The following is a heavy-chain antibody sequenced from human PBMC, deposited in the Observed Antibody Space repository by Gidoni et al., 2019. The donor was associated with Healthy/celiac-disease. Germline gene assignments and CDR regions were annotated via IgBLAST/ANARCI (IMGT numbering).Heavy chain of an antibody. V-gene: IGHV4-59*01. Sequence: QVQLQASGPGLVKPSETLSLTCTVSGGSNSSYYWSWIRQPPGKGLEWIGYIYDSGSTNYNPSHKSRVTISVDTSKNQFSLKLSSVTAADTAVYYCARAGSSSWRFFDYWGQGTLVTVSS. CDR2: IYDSGST. CDR1: GGSNSSYY. J-gene: IGHJ4*02. D-gene: IGHD6-13*01. CDR3: ARAGSSSWRFFDY.